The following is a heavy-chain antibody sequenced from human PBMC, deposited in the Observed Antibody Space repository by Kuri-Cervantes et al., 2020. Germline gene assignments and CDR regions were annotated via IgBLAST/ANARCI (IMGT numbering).Heavy chain of an antibody. D-gene: IGHD2-2*01. CDR2: ISYDGSNK. CDR1: GFTFSSYA. J-gene: IGHJ6*02. Sequence: GESLKISCAASGFTFSSYAMHWVRQAPGKGLEWVAVISYDGSNKYYADSVKGRFTISRDNSKNTLYLQMNSLRAGDTAVYYCARSFQRRCSSTSCLLYYYYGMDVWGQGTTVTVSS. CDR3: ARSFQRRCSSTSCLLYYYYGMDV. V-gene: IGHV3-30-3*01.